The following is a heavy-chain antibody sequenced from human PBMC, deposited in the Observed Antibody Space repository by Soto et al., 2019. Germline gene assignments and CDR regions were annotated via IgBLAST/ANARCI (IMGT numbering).Heavy chain of an antibody. J-gene: IGHJ5*02. CDR3: AKAPLGHCVDSCSSYWFDP. V-gene: IGHV3-23*01. CDR2: ISQSGDKA. D-gene: IGHD2-15*01. Sequence: GRSLRLSCEGSGFTYRHYAMTWLRQGPGKGLEWVSSISQSGDKAYYADSVKGRFAISRDNSKNTTYLQMIKRKAEDTSVYYCAKAPLGHCVDSCSSYWFDPWGHGTLVTVS. CDR1: GFTYRHYA.